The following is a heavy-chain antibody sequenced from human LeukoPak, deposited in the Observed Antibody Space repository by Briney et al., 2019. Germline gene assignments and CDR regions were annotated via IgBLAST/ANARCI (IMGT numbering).Heavy chain of an antibody. Sequence: GESLKISCKGSGYSFTSYWIGWVRQMPGKGLEWMGIIYPGDSDTRYSPSFQGQVTISADKSINTAYLQWSSLKASDTAIYYCARTKSFWTGYYDYWGQGTLVTVSS. CDR2: IYPGDSDT. D-gene: IGHD3/OR15-3a*01. V-gene: IGHV5-51*01. CDR3: ARTKSFWTGYYDY. J-gene: IGHJ4*02. CDR1: GYSFTSYW.